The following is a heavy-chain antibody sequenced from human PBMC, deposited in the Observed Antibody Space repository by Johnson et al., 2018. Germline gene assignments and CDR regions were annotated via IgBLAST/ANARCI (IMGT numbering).Heavy chain of an antibody. Sequence: VQLVESGGGLVQPGRSVRLSCSASGFTFGDYAMHWVRQSPGKGLEWVSGISWNSGRIGYADSVQGRFTISRDNAKNSLYLHMNTLGAEETALYSCARGSLGIFGVVTPDYYYYYGMDVWGQGTTVTVSS. V-gene: IGHV3-9*01. J-gene: IGHJ6*02. CDR2: ISWNSGRI. D-gene: IGHD3-3*01. CDR3: ARGSLGIFGVVTPDYYYYYGMDV. CDR1: GFTFGDYA.